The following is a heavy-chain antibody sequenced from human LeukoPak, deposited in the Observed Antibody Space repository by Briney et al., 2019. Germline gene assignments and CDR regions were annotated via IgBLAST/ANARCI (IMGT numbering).Heavy chain of an antibody. D-gene: IGHD4-17*01. Sequence: ASVKVSCKASGDTFSSYAINWVRQAPGQGLEWMGGIIPIFGTANYAQKFQGRVTITADKSTSTAYMELSSLRSEDTAVYYCARDGDYNPLDYWGQGTLVTVSS. CDR2: IIPIFGTA. CDR3: ARDGDYNPLDY. V-gene: IGHV1-69*06. J-gene: IGHJ4*02. CDR1: GDTFSSYA.